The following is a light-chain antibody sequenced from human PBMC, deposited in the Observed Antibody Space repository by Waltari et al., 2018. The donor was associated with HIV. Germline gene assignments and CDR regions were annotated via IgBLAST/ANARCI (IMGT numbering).Light chain of an antibody. CDR1: ESLSTN. V-gene: IGKV3-15*01. CDR2: WVS. Sequence: IVMTQSPATLSVSPGERATLSCRASESLSTNVAWYQQKPGQPPRLHIYWVSTRASGISARFSGSGSRTEVTLTISSVQSEDFAVYYCQQYIRWPLTFGGGTKVEV. J-gene: IGKJ4*01. CDR3: QQYIRWPLT.